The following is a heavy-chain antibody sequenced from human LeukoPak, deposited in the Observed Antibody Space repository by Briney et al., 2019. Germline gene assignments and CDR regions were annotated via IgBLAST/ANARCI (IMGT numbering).Heavy chain of an antibody. CDR3: ARESSSDNDDYYHNPEYLQY. Sequence: PGGSLRLSCAASGFTFRRYEMNWVRQAPGKGLEWIAYISSSGNIIYYSDSVKGRFTISRDNANSSLYLQMNSLSAEDTAVYYCARESSSDNDDYYHNPEYLQYWGQGTLVTVSS. V-gene: IGHV3-48*03. CDR2: ISSSGNII. CDR1: GFTFRRYE. D-gene: IGHD3-10*01. J-gene: IGHJ1*01.